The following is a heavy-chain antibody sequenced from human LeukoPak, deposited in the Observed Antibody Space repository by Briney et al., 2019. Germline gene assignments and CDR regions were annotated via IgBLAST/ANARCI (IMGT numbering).Heavy chain of an antibody. D-gene: IGHD2-21*01. CDR2: IYTSGST. J-gene: IGHJ4*02. CDR3: AREGMIAGIPDY. V-gene: IGHV4-4*07. Sequence: SETLSLTCTVSGGSISSDYWSWIRQPAGKGLEWIGRIYTSGSTNHNPPLKSRVTMSVDTPKNQFSLKLSSVTAADTAVYYCAREGMIAGIPDYWGQGTLVTVSS. CDR1: GGSISSDY.